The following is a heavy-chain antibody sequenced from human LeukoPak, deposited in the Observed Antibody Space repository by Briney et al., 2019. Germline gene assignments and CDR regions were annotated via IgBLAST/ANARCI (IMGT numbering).Heavy chain of an antibody. CDR1: GGSMSNSY. CDR3: ARQISYSNAWTTI. J-gene: IGHJ3*02. D-gene: IGHD5-18*01. V-gene: IGHV4-59*08. Sequence: ASETLSLTCTVSGGSMSNSYWSWIRQPPGKGLEWICYISYRGDTSYNPSLKSRVTISEDTSKNQFSLKLSSVTAADTAVYFCARQISYSNAWTTIWGQGTMVTVSS. CDR2: ISYRGDT.